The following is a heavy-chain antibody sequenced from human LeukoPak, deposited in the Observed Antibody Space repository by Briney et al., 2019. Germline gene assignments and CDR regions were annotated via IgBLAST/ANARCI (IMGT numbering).Heavy chain of an antibody. Sequence: SETLSLTCTVSGGSISGYYWVWIRQPPRKGLEWIGYIYYSGNTNYNPSLKSRVTISVDTSKNQFSLKLSSVTAADTAVYYCARVRAYYGSGSYAYWGQGTLVTVSS. CDR3: ARVRAYYGSGSYAY. CDR1: GGSISGYY. CDR2: IYYSGNT. J-gene: IGHJ4*02. V-gene: IGHV4-59*12. D-gene: IGHD3-10*01.